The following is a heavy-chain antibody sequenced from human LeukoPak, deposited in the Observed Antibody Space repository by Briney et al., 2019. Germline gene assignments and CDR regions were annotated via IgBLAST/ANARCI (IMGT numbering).Heavy chain of an antibody. CDR2: ISSSSCYI. D-gene: IGHD3-16*02. CDR3: ARGDYYDYVWGSYRNFPFDY. J-gene: IGHJ4*02. Sequence: GGSLRLSCAASGFTFSSYSMNWVRQAPGKGLEWVSSISSSSCYIYYADSVKGRFTISRDNAKNSLYLQMNSLRAEDTAVYYCARGDYYDYVWGSYRNFPFDYWGRGTLVTVSS. CDR1: GFTFSSYS. V-gene: IGHV3-21*01.